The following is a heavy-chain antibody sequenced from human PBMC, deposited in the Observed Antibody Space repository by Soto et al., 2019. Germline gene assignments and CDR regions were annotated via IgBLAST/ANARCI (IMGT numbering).Heavy chain of an antibody. CDR1: GDSISSYY. J-gene: IGHJ4*02. CDR2: VHATVGT. CDR3: ARALSSAAGLYFDY. D-gene: IGHD6-13*01. Sequence: QVQLQESGPGLVKPSETLSLTCTVSGDSISSYYWSWIRQPAGKGMEWIGRVHATVGTNYNPSLKSRVTMSIDTSKNHFSLKLTSLTAADTAVYYCARALSSAAGLYFDYWGQGTLVSVSS. V-gene: IGHV4-4*07.